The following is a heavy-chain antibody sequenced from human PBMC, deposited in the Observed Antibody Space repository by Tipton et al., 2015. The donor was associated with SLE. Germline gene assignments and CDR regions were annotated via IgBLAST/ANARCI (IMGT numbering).Heavy chain of an antibody. Sequence: QVQLVQSGAEVKKPGASVKVSCKASGYTFNSYYIHWVRQAPGQGLEWMGIINPGGGSTTYSQKFQGRVTMTRDTSTSTVYMELSSLGSEDTAVYYCARVLQSGDAFDIWGQETMVTVSS. CDR1: GYTFNSYY. J-gene: IGHJ3*02. CDR3: ARVLQSGDAFDI. CDR2: INPGGGST. D-gene: IGHD4-11*01. V-gene: IGHV1-46*02.